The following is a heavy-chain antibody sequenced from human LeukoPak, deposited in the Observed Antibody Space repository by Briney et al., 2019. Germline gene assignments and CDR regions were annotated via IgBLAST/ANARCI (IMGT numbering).Heavy chain of an antibody. D-gene: IGHD5-18*01. CDR3: ARAGPWLLDY. CDR2: INHSGST. CDR1: GGSFSGYY. V-gene: IGHV4-34*01. Sequence: SETPSLTCAVYGGSFSGYYWSWIRQPPGKGLEWIGEINHSGSTNYNPSLKSRVTISVDTSKNQFSLKLSSVTAADTAVYYCARAGPWLLDYWGQGTLVTVSS. J-gene: IGHJ4*02.